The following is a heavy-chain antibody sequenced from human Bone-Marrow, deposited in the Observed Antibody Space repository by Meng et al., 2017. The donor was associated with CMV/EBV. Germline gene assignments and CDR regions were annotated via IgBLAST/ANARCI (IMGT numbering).Heavy chain of an antibody. D-gene: IGHD3-3*01. J-gene: IGHJ5*02. Sequence: QGHRTESGPGLVKPSQNLSLTCTVSGGSISSGDYYWSWIRQPPGKGLEWIGYIYYSGSTYYNPSLKSRVTISVDTSKNQFSLKLSSVTAADTAVYYCARGAYDFWSGYNWFDPWGQGTLVTVSS. V-gene: IGHV4-30-4*08. CDR2: IYYSGST. CDR1: GGSISSGDYY. CDR3: ARGAYDFWSGYNWFDP.